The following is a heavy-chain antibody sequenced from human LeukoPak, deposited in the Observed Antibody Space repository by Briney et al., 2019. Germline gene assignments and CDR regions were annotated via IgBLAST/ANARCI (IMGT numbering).Heavy chain of an antibody. J-gene: IGHJ4*02. Sequence: PGGSLRLSCAASGFTVSNNYMNWVRQAPGKGLEWVSYISSSGSATYYADSVKGRFAISRDNAKDSLYLQMNSLRAEDTAVYYCAREASGSYYDLDYWGQGTLVTVSS. V-gene: IGHV3-11*04. CDR2: ISSSGSAT. CDR3: AREASGSYYDLDY. CDR1: GFTVSNNY. D-gene: IGHD1-26*01.